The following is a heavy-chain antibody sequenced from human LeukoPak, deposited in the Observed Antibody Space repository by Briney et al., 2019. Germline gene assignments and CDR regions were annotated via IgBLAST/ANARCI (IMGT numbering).Heavy chain of an antibody. D-gene: IGHD6-19*01. CDR2: IRYDGSNK. CDR1: GFTFSSYG. Sequence: QAGGSLRLSCAASGFTFSSYGMHWVRQAPGKGLEWVAFIRYDGSNKYYADSVKGRFTISRDNSKNTLYLQMNSLRAEDTAVYYCAKAQAVGNLYYYGMDVWGQGTTVTVSS. V-gene: IGHV3-30*02. CDR3: AKAQAVGNLYYYGMDV. J-gene: IGHJ6*02.